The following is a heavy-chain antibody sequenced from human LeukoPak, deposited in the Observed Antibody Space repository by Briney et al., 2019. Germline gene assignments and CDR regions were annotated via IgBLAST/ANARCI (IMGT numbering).Heavy chain of an antibody. J-gene: IGHJ5*02. CDR1: GGSISSSSYY. CDR2: IYYSGST. V-gene: IGHV4-39*01. D-gene: IGHD3-9*01. CDR3: ARHGPRARYFDWLLIWFDP. Sequence: KTSETLSLTCTVSGGSISSSSYYWGWIRQPPGKGLEWIGSIYYSGSTYYNPSLKSRVTISVDTSKNQFSLKLSSVTAADTAVYYCARHGPRARYFDWLLIWFDPWGQGTLVTVSS.